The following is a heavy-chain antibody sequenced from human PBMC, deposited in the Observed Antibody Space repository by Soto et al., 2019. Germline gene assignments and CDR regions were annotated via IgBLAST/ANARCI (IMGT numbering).Heavy chain of an antibody. CDR2: ISGSGGST. CDR3: AKEIGRYSSAGYYDGMDV. V-gene: IGHV3-23*01. Sequence: GGSLRLSCAASGFTFSSYAMSWVRQAPGKGLEWVSAISGSGGSTYYADSVKGRFTISRDNSKNTLYLQMNSLRAEDTAVYYCAKEIGRYSSAGYYDGMDVWGQGTTVTVSS. J-gene: IGHJ6*02. D-gene: IGHD6-25*01. CDR1: GFTFSSYA.